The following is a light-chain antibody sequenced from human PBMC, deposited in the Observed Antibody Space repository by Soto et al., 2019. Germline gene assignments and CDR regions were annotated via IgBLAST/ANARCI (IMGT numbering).Light chain of an antibody. CDR2: EVR. V-gene: IGLV2-8*01. J-gene: IGLJ1*01. Sequence: QSVLTQPPSASGSPGQSVTISCSGTSSDVGAYNYVSWYQQHPGKAPRLLIYEVRQRPSGVPDRFSGSKSANTASLTVSGLQPEDEADYYCSSYAGTNNLLYVFGTGTKVTAL. CDR3: SSYAGTNNLLYV. CDR1: SSDVGAYNY.